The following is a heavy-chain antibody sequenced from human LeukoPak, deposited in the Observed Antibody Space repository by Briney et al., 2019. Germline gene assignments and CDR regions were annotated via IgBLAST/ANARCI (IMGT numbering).Heavy chain of an antibody. CDR1: GGSFSGYY. J-gene: IGHJ4*02. CDR2: INHSGST. V-gene: IGHV4-34*01. D-gene: IGHD7-27*01. Sequence: SETLSLTCAVYGGSFSGYYWSSIRQPPGKGLEWIGEINHSGSTNYNPSLKSRVTISVDTSKNQFSLKLSSVTAADTAVYYCASQDPSGDPLDYWGQGTLVTVSS. CDR3: ASQDPSGDPLDY.